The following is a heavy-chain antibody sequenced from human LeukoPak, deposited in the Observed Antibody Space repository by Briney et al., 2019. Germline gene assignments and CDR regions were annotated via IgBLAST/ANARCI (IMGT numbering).Heavy chain of an antibody. D-gene: IGHD3-22*01. CDR3: ARPGYYYGSSGYAFEI. CDR1: RCSLSNYA. CDR2: ICPIFVTA. Sequence: SAVKVSYKPSRCSLSNYAIILLRQAPGQRREWMGVICPIFVTANYAQQFQRRVTSTADESTSPAYMELSSLRSDDTAEYYCARPGYYYGSSGYAFEIWGQGTMVTVSS. V-gene: IGHV1-69*13. J-gene: IGHJ3*02.